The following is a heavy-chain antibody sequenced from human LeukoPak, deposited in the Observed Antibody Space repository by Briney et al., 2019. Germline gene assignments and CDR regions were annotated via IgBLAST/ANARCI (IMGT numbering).Heavy chain of an antibody. J-gene: IGHJ3*02. D-gene: IGHD1-26*01. CDR1: GFTFSSYG. V-gene: IGHV3-33*01. CDR3: ARESGGSYYDAFDI. CDR2: IWYDGSNK. Sequence: GGSLRLSCAASGFTFSSYGMHWVRQAPGKGLEWVAVIWYDGSNKYYADFVKGRFTISRDNSKNTLYLQMNSLRAEDTAVYYCARESGGSYYDAFDIWGQGTMVTVSS.